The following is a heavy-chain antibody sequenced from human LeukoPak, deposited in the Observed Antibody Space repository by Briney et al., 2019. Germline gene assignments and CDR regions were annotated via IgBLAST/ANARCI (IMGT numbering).Heavy chain of an antibody. V-gene: IGHV3-15*01. CDR2: IKSKTDGGTT. D-gene: IGHD5-12*01. Sequence: GGSLRLSCAASGFTFSNAWMSWVRQAPGKGLEWVGRIKSKTDGGTTDYAAPVKGRFTISRDDSKNTLYLQMNSLKTEDTAVYYCTTDSSVDIVATVPAFDIWGQGTMVTVSS. J-gene: IGHJ3*02. CDR1: GFTFSNAW. CDR3: TTDSSVDIVATVPAFDI.